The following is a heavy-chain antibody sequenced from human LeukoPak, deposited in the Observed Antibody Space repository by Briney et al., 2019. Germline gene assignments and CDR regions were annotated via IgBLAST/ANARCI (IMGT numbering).Heavy chain of an antibody. D-gene: IGHD3-3*01. CDR3: ARGGDDFWSGPMDV. J-gene: IGHJ6*02. CDR2: INPNSGGT. Sequence: ASVKVSRKASGYTFTGYYMHWVRQAPGQGLEWMGWINPNSGGTNYAQKFQGRVTMTRDTSISTAYMELSRLRSDDTAVYYCARGGDDFWSGPMDVWGQGTTVTVSS. V-gene: IGHV1-2*02. CDR1: GYTFTGYY.